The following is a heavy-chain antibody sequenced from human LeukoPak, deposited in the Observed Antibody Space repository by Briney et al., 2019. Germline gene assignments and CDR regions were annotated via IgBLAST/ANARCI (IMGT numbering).Heavy chain of an antibody. D-gene: IGHD2-2*01. Sequence: ASVKVSCKASGGAFSSYAISWVRQAPGQGLEWMGGIIPILGTANYAQKFQGRVTITTDESTSTAYMELSSLRSEDTAVYYCAREGYCSSTSCYFDYWGQGTLVTVSS. CDR1: GGAFSSYA. V-gene: IGHV1-69*05. J-gene: IGHJ4*02. CDR2: IIPILGTA. CDR3: AREGYCSSTSCYFDY.